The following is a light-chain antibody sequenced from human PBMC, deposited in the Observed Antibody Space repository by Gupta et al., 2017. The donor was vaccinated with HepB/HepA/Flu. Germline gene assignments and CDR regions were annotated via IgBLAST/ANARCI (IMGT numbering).Light chain of an antibody. V-gene: IGKV3-11*01. J-gene: IGKJ4*01. CDR2: DAS. CDR1: QSVSRY. CDR3: QQRINWPLT. Sequence: EIVLTQPPVPLSLSPGERATLSCRASQSVSRYLAWYQQKPGQPPSLLVFDASNRATGVPARFSGSGSGTDFTLTISSLEPEDFAVYYCQQRINWPLTVGGGTRVEIK.